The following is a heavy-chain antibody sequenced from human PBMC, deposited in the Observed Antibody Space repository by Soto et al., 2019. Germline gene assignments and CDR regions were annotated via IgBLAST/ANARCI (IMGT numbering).Heavy chain of an antibody. CDR2: IYYSGST. Sequence: PSETLSLTCTVSGGSISSYYRSWIRQPPGKGLEWIGYIYYSGSTNYNPSLKSRVTISVDTSKNQFSLKLSSVTAADTAVYYCARSRDGYKSQFDYWGQGTLVTVSS. J-gene: IGHJ4*02. CDR3: ARSRDGYKSQFDY. CDR1: GGSISSYY. D-gene: IGHD5-12*01. V-gene: IGHV4-59*01.